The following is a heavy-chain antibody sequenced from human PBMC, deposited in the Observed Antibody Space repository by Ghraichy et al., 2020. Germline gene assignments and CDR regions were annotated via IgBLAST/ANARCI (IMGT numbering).Heavy chain of an antibody. J-gene: IGHJ6*02. V-gene: IGHV6-1*01. Sequence: SETLSLTCAISGDRISSNSVAWNWIRQSPSRGLEWLGRTYYRSKWYNDYEVSVKSRITINPDTSKNQFSLQLNSVTPEDTAVYYCARGGGYCSGGGCNSHYYYAMDVWGQGTTVTVSS. D-gene: IGHD2-15*01. CDR3: ARGGGYCSGGGCNSHYYYAMDV. CDR1: GDRISSNSVA. CDR2: TYYRSKWYN.